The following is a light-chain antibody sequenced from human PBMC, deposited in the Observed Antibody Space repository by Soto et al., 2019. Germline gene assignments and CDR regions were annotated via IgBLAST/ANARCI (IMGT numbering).Light chain of an antibody. CDR2: DAS. CDR3: QQYDKWPPRT. J-gene: IGKJ1*01. Sequence: ASQSVTNYIAWYQQRPGQAPRLLIYDASNRATGVPARFSGSGSGTEFTLTISSLQSEDSAVYYCQQYDKWPPRTFGQGTKVDIK. CDR1: QSVTNY. V-gene: IGKV3D-15*01.